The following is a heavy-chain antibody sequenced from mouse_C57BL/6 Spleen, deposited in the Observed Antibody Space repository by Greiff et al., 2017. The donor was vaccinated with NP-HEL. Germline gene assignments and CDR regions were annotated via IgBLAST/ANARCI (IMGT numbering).Heavy chain of an antibody. CDR2: IYPGDGDT. V-gene: IGHV1-82*01. CDR3: ARSDGYDGRGFAY. CDR1: GYAFSSSW. D-gene: IGHD2-2*01. J-gene: IGHJ3*01. Sequence: QVQLQQSGPELVKPGASVKISCKASGYAFSSSWMNWVKQRPGKGLEWIGRIYPGDGDTNYNGKFKGKATLTADKSSSTAYMQLSSLTSEDSAVYCCARSDGYDGRGFAYWGQGTLVTVSA.